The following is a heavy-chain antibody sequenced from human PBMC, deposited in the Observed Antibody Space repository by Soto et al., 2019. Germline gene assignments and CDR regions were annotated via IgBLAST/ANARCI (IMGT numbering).Heavy chain of an antibody. D-gene: IGHD6-13*01. CDR1: GYTFTSCD. J-gene: IGHJ6*02. CDR2: MNPNSGNT. Sequence: QVQLVQSGAEVKKPGASVKVSCKASGYTFTSCDIDWVRHATGQGLEWMGWMNPNSGNTGYAQKFQGRVTMTRNTSLSTAYMELSSLRSEDTAVYYCARRGYSSSWYYYYYYGMDVWGQGTTVTVSS. CDR3: ARRGYSSSWYYYYYYGMDV. V-gene: IGHV1-8*01.